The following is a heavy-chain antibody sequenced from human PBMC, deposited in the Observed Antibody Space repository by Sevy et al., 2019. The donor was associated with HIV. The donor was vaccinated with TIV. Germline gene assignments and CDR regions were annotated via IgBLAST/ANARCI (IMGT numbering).Heavy chain of an antibody. V-gene: IGHV3-23*01. CDR2: ISGSGGST. CDR1: GFTFSSYA. D-gene: IGHD3-10*01. CDR3: AKVMVTPTGYYFDY. Sequence: GGSLRLSCAASGFTFSSYAMSWVRQAPGKGLEWVSAISGSGGSTYYADSVKGRFTISRDNSKNTRYLQMNGLRAEDTAVYYCAKVMVTPTGYYFDYWGQGTLVTVSS. J-gene: IGHJ4*02.